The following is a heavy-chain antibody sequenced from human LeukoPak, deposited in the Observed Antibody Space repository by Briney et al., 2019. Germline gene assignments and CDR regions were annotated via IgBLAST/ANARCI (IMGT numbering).Heavy chain of an antibody. D-gene: IGHD1-26*01. V-gene: IGHV4-39*01. Sequence: SETLSLTCTVSGGSISSSSYYWGWIRQPPGKGLEWIGSIYYSGSTYYNPSLKSRVTVSVDTSKNQFSLRLNSVTAADTAMYYCAKSGGYGLIDYWGQGTRVTVSS. CDR1: GGSISSSSYY. J-gene: IGHJ4*02. CDR2: IYYSGST. CDR3: AKSGGYGLIDY.